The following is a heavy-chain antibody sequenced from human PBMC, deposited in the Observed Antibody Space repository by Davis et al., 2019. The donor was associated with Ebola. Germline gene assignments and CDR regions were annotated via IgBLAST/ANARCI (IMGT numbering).Heavy chain of an antibody. CDR3: ARDRSSGWFDY. D-gene: IGHD6-19*01. V-gene: IGHV4-59*01. Sequence: ESLKISCAASGFTFSSYAMSWIRQPPGKGLEWIGYIYYSGSTNYNPSLKSRVTISVDTSKNQFSLKLSSVTAADTAVYYCARDRSSGWFDYWGQGTLVTVSS. J-gene: IGHJ4*02. CDR1: GFTFSSYA. CDR2: IYYSGST.